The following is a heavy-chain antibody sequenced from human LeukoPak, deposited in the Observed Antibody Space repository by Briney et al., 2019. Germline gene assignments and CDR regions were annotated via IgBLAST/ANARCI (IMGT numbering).Heavy chain of an antibody. V-gene: IGHV3-30*04. CDR2: ISYDGSNK. D-gene: IGHD3-22*01. J-gene: IGHJ6*02. Sequence: GGSLRLSCAASGFTFSSYAMHWVRQAPGKGLERVAVISYDGSNKYYADSVKGRFTISRDNSKNTLYLQMNSLRAEDTAVYYCARDNYYYDSSGYYYYYYGMDVWGQGTTVTVSS. CDR1: GFTFSSYA. CDR3: ARDNYYYDSSGYYYYYYGMDV.